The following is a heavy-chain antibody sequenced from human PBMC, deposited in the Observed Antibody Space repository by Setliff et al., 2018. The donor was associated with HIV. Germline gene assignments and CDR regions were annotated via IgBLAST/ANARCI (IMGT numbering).Heavy chain of an antibody. CDR3: ARVSPLLWFGELPDY. Sequence: KPSETLSLTCTVSGGSVSSGSYYWSWIRQPPGKGLEWIGYIYYSGSTNYNPSLKSRVTISVDTSKNQFSLKLSSVTAADTAVYYCARVSPLLWFGELPDYWGQGTLVTVSS. CDR1: GGSVSSGSYY. D-gene: IGHD3-10*01. V-gene: IGHV4-61*01. J-gene: IGHJ4*02. CDR2: IYYSGST.